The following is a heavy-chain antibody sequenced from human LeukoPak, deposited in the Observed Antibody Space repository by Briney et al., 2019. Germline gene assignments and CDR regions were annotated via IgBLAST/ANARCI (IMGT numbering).Heavy chain of an antibody. CDR1: GFTFSNYA. J-gene: IGHJ4*02. Sequence: GGSLRLSCAASGFTFSNYAINWVRQAPGKGLEWVSSISGSGGNTYYADSVRGRFTISRDNSMNTLYLQMNSLRDEDTALYYCATRSYFGGQGTLVTVSS. D-gene: IGHD2/OR15-2a*01. CDR3: ATRSYF. V-gene: IGHV3-23*01. CDR2: ISGSGGNT.